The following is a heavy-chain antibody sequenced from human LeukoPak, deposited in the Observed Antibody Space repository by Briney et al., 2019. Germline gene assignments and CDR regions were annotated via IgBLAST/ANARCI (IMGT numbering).Heavy chain of an antibody. CDR2: IIPIFGTA. Sequence: SVKVSCKASGGTFSSYAISWVRQAPGQGLEWMGGIIPIFGTANYAQKFQGRVTITADESTSTAYMELSSLRSEDTAVYYCAREDYGGNSDWFDPWGQETLVTVSS. CDR3: AREDYGGNSDWFDP. V-gene: IGHV1-69*13. J-gene: IGHJ5*02. CDR1: GGTFSSYA. D-gene: IGHD4-23*01.